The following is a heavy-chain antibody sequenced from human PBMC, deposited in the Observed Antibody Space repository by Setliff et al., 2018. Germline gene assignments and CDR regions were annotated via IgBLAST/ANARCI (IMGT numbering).Heavy chain of an antibody. Sequence: ASVKVSCKASGYTLSNSILSWVRQAPGQGLEWMGWISAYNGTTYFAQKFQDRITLTTDTSTNTGYLELRGLRSDDTAVYYCLRLVRYCTKIACQATSGDEVWGQGTLVTVSS. CDR1: GYTLSNSI. V-gene: IGHV1-18*01. D-gene: IGHD2-8*01. CDR3: LRLVRYCTKIACQATSGDEV. CDR2: ISAYNGTT. J-gene: IGHJ4*01.